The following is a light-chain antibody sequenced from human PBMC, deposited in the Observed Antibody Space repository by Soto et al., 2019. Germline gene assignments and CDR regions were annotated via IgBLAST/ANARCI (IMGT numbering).Light chain of an antibody. CDR3: SSYTTSSNRV. J-gene: IGLJ2*01. CDR1: SSDVGGYHS. Sequence: QSVLTQPASVSGSPGQSITISCTGTSSDVGGYHSVSWYQQQPGIAPKLMIYEVSKRPSGVSNRFSGSKSGNTASLTISGLQAEDVADYYCSSYTTSSNRVFGGGTNLTVL. V-gene: IGLV2-14*01. CDR2: EVS.